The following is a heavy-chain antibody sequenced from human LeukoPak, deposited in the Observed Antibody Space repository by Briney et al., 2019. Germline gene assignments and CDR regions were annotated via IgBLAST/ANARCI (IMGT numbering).Heavy chain of an antibody. V-gene: IGHV1-69*13. CDR3: ARGTLAAAGTPTFDY. Sequence: SVKVSCKASGYTFTGYYMHWVRQAPGQGLEWMGGIIPIFGTANYAQKFQGRVTITADESTSTAYMELSSLRSENTAVYYCARGTLAAAGTPTFDYWGQGTLVTASS. J-gene: IGHJ4*02. CDR1: GYTFTGYY. CDR2: IIPIFGTA. D-gene: IGHD6-13*01.